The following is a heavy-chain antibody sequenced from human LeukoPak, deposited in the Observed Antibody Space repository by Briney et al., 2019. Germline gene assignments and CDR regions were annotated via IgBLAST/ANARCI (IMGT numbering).Heavy chain of an antibody. CDR2: INHSGST. V-gene: IGHV4-34*01. Sequence: GSLRLSCAASGFTFSNAWMSWVRQAPGKGLEWIGEINHSGSTNYNPSLKSRVTISVDTSKNQFSLKLSSVTAADTAVYYCARGRQRGYFDYWGQGTLVTVSS. D-gene: IGHD6-25*01. CDR1: GFTFSNAW. CDR3: ARGRQRGYFDY. J-gene: IGHJ4*02.